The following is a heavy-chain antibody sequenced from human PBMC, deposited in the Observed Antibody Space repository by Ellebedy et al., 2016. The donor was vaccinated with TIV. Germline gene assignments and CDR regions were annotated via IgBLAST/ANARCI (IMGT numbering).Heavy chain of an antibody. CDR3: AKISPTHRGAFDI. CDR2: FGGRSTTT. V-gene: IGHV3-23*01. CDR1: GLTFSSYA. Sequence: GGSLRLXCEASGLTFSSYAMSWLRQAPGKGLEWVSVFGGRSTTTYYADSVKGRFTISRDNSKNALFLQMNSLRGDDTARYYCAKISPTHRGAFDIWGQGTMVTVSS. D-gene: IGHD3-3*02. J-gene: IGHJ3*02.